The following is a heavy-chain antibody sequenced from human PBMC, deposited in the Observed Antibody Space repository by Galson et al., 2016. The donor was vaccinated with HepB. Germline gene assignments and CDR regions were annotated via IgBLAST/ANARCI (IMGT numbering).Heavy chain of an antibody. J-gene: IGHJ3*01. Sequence: QSGAEVKKPGESLRFSCRGSGYRFTNYWISWVRQMPGKGLEWMGRIDPTDSYSNYSPSFQGYVTISADKSTSTAHLQWSSLRASDTAMYYCARQHRSSAYCVRDLWGQGTMVTVSS. CDR1: GYRFTNYW. D-gene: IGHD3-22*01. CDR3: ARQHRSSAYCVRDL. V-gene: IGHV5-10-1*01. CDR2: IDPTDSYS.